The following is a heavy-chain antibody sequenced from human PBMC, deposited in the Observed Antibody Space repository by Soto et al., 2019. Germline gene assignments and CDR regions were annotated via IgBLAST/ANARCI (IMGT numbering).Heavy chain of an antibody. J-gene: IGHJ5*02. CDR2: ISHDGINK. CDR3: ARDMYSSDYFVKWFEP. D-gene: IGHD6-19*01. CDR1: GFSFSSYA. Sequence: QVRLVESGGVVVQPGRSLRLSCTASGFSFSSYAMYWFRQPPGKGLEWVAVISHDGINKHYADSVKGRVTVSRDNSNHSLDLQMNSLRGEDTAMYYCARDMYSSDYFVKWFEPWGQGTLVTVSS. V-gene: IGHV3-30-3*01.